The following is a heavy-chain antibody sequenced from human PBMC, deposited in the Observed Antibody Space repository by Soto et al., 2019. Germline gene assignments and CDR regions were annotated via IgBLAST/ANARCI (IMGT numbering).Heavy chain of an antibody. V-gene: IGHV4-30-2*01. CDR1: GGSISSGGYS. CDR3: ASTGDCYNFRLDY. J-gene: IGHJ4*02. Sequence: PSETLSLTCAVSGGSISSGGYSWSWIRQPPGKGLEWIGYIYHSGSTYYNPSLKSRVTISVDRSKNQFSLKLSSVTAADTAVYYCASTGDCYNFRLDYWGQGTLVTVSS. D-gene: IGHD2-21*01. CDR2: IYHSGST.